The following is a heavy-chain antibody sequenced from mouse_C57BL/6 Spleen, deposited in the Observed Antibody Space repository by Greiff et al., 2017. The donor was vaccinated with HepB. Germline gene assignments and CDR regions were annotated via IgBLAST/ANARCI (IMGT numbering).Heavy chain of an antibody. D-gene: IGHD1-1*01. Sequence: VQLQQSGAELVKPGASVKLSCKASGYTFTEFTIHWVKQRSGQGLEWIGWFYPGSGSIKYNEKFKDKATLTADKSSSTVYMELSRLTSEDSAVYFCARQEDSRTTVVAPGAMDYWGQGTSVTVSS. CDR2: FYPGSGSI. CDR1: GYTFTEFT. CDR3: ARQEDSRTTVVAPGAMDY. J-gene: IGHJ4*01. V-gene: IGHV1-62-2*01.